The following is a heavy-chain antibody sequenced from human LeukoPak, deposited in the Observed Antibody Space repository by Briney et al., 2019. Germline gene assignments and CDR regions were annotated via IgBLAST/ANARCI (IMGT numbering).Heavy chain of an antibody. CDR1: GFTFSSYE. Sequence: GGSLRLSCAASGFTFSSYEMNWVRQAPGKGLEWVSYISSSGSTIYYADSVKGRFTISRDSAKNSLYLQMNSLRAEDTAVYYCARDHYDILTGYFTSTYFDYWGQGTLVTVSS. V-gene: IGHV3-48*03. CDR3: ARDHYDILTGYFTSTYFDY. D-gene: IGHD3-9*01. CDR2: ISSSGSTI. J-gene: IGHJ4*02.